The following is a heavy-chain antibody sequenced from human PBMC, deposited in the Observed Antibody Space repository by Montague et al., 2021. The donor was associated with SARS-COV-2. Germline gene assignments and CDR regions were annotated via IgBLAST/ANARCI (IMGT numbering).Heavy chain of an antibody. CDR2: NYYSGST. J-gene: IGHJ3*02. CDR3: ASPTYYYDSSGSDAFDI. D-gene: IGHD3-22*01. CDR1: GGSISSSSYY. Sequence: SETLSLTCTVSGGSISSSSYYWGWIRQPPGKGLKWIGSNYYSGSTYYNPSLKSRVTISADTSKNQFSLKLSSVTAADTAVYYCASPTYYYDSSGSDAFDIWGQGTMVTVSS. V-gene: IGHV4-39*01.